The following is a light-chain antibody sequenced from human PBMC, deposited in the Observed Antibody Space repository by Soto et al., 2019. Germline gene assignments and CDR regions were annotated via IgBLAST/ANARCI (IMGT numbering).Light chain of an antibody. CDR3: SSFAGSNVV. CDR2: EVS. CDR1: SSDVGGYNY. J-gene: IGLJ2*01. V-gene: IGLV2-8*01. Sequence: QSALTQPPSASGSPGQSVTISCTGTSSDVGGYNYVSWYQQHPGKAPKLMISEVSKRPSGVPARFSGSKSGNTASLTVSGLQAEDEADYYCSSFAGSNVVFGGGTKLTVL.